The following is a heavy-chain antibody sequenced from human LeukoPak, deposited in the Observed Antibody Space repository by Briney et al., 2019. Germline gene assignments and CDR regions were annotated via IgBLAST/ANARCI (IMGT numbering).Heavy chain of an antibody. CDR3: AKADPVAVAGTRGY. J-gene: IGHJ4*02. CDR2: INSDGINT. CDR1: GFTFSNYW. Sequence: GGSLRLSCAASGFTFSNYWMHWVRQAPGKGLVWVSRINSDGINTSYADSVKGRFTISRDNAKNTLNLQMNSLRAEDTAVYYCAKADPVAVAGTRGYWGQGTLVTVSS. D-gene: IGHD6-19*01. V-gene: IGHV3-74*01.